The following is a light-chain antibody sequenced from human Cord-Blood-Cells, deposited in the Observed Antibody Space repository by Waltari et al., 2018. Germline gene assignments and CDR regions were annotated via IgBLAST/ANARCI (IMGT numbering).Light chain of an antibody. CDR3: QQSYSTPFT. CDR2: AAS. Sequence: DIQMTQSPSSLSASVGDRVTITCRASQSIISYLNWYQQKPGKAPKLLIYAASSLQSGVPSRFSGSGSGTDFTLTISSLQPEDCATYYCQQSYSTPFTFGPGTKVDIK. V-gene: IGKV1-39*01. J-gene: IGKJ3*01. CDR1: QSIISY.